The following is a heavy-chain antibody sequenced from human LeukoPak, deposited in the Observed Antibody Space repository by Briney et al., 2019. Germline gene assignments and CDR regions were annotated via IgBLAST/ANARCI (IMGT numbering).Heavy chain of an antibody. CDR3: AADPSRRDSSVSIDY. CDR2: IVVGSGNT. D-gene: IGHD3-22*01. Sequence: SLKVSCKASGFTFTSSAVQWVRQARGQRLEWIGWIVVGSGNTNYAQKFQERVTITRDMSTSTAYMELSSLRSEDTAVYYCAADPSRRDSSVSIDYWGQGTLVTVSS. J-gene: IGHJ4*02. V-gene: IGHV1-58*01. CDR1: GFTFTSSA.